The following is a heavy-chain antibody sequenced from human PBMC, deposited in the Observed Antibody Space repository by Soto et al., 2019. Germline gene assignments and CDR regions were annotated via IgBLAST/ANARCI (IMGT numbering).Heavy chain of an antibody. D-gene: IGHD5-12*01. CDR3: ARHGANSGYDYGYYYGMDV. Sequence: PGESLKISCKVSGYSFTSYCISWVRQMPWKGLEWMGRIDPSDSYTNYSPSFQGHVTISADKSISTAYLQWSSLKASDTAMYYCARHGANSGYDYGYYYGMDVWGQGTTVTVSS. CDR1: GYSFTSYC. V-gene: IGHV5-10-1*01. J-gene: IGHJ6*02. CDR2: IDPSDSYT.